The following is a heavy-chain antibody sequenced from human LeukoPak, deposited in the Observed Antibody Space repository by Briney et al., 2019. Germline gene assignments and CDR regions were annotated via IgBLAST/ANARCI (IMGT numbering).Heavy chain of an antibody. V-gene: IGHV3-74*01. CDR2: INTDGSST. D-gene: IGHD6-13*01. J-gene: IGHJ4*02. CDR1: GFTFSSYA. Sequence: GGSLRLSCAASGFTFSSYAMSWVRQAPGKGLVWVSRINTDGSSTSYADSVKGRFTISRDNAKNTLYLQMNSLRAEDTAVYYCAREHSSSWYGDYWGQGTLVTVSS. CDR3: AREHSSSWYGDY.